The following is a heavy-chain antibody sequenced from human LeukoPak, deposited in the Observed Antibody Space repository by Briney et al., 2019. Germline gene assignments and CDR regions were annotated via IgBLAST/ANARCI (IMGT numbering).Heavy chain of an antibody. Sequence: PGGSLRLSCAASGFTFDRHAMCWVRQAPGKGLEWVAVISYDGSNKYYADSVKGRFTISRDNSKNTLYLQMNSLRAEDTAVYYCAKMYRQRYFDWLGDPWGQGTLVTVSS. CDR2: ISYDGSNK. CDR1: GFTFDRHA. V-gene: IGHV3-30*18. CDR3: AKMYRQRYFDWLGDP. J-gene: IGHJ5*02. D-gene: IGHD3-9*01.